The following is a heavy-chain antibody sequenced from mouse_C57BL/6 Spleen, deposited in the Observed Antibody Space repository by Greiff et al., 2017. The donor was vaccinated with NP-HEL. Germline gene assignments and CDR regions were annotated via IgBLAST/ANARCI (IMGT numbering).Heavy chain of an antibody. CDR2: IYPGSGST. CDR1: GYTFTSYW. V-gene: IGHV1-55*01. CDR3: ARLPIYYDYDNYYAMDY. D-gene: IGHD2-4*01. J-gene: IGHJ4*01. Sequence: QVQLQQPGAELVKPGASVKMSCKASGYTFTSYWITWVKQRPGQGLEWIGDIYPGSGSTNYNEKFKSKATLTVDTSSSTAYMQLSSLTSEYSAVYYCARLPIYYDYDNYYAMDYWGQGTSVTVSS.